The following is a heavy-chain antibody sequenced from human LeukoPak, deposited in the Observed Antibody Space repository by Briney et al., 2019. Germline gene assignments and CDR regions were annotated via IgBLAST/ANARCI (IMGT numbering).Heavy chain of an antibody. CDR2: ISAYNGNT. CDR1: GYTFTSNG. D-gene: IGHD2-2*01. V-gene: IGHV1-18*01. J-gene: IGHJ6*02. Sequence: ASVKVYCKASGYTFTSNGISWVRQAPGQGLEWMGWISAYNGNTNYAQKLQGRVTMTTDTSTSTAYMELRSLRSDDTAVYYCARETSRYYYYGMDVWGQGTTVTVSS. CDR3: ARETSRYYYYGMDV.